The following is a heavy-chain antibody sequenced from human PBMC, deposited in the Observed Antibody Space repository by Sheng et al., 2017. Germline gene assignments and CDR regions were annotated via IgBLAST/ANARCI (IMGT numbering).Heavy chain of an antibody. D-gene: IGHD3-22*01. CDR3: AREIWYSSGYYSPFDY. CDR1: GGSFSGYY. CDR2: INHSGST. J-gene: IGHJ4*02. Sequence: QVQLQQWGAGLLKPSETLSLTCAVYGGSFSGYYWSWIHQPPGKGLEWIGEINHSGSTNYNPSLKSRVTISVDTSKNQFSLKLSSVTAADTAVYYCAREIWYSSGYYSPFDYWGQGTLVTVSS. V-gene: IGHV4-34*01.